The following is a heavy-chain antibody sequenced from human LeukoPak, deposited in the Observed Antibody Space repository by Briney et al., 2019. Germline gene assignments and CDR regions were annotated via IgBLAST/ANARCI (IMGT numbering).Heavy chain of an antibody. CDR2: IHTSGTT. Sequence: SETLSLTCTVSGDSITNYYWNWIRQPAGKGLEWIGRIHTSGTTNHNPSLKSRVTMSVDTSMNQLSLKLSSVTAEDTAVYYCARLGDSSSSGIDYWGQGTLVTVSS. V-gene: IGHV4-4*07. D-gene: IGHD6-6*01. J-gene: IGHJ4*02. CDR1: GDSITNYY. CDR3: ARLGDSSSSGIDY.